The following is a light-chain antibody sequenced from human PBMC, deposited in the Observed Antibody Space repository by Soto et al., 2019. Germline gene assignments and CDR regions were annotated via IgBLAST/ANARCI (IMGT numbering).Light chain of an antibody. V-gene: IGLV2-14*01. CDR2: DVS. CDR3: SSYTSSSALYV. Sequence: QSVLTQPASVSGSPGQSITSCCTGTSSDVGGYNYVSWYQQHPGKAPKLMIYDVSNRPSGVSNRFSGSKSGNTASLTISGLQAEDEADYNCSSYTSSSALYVFGTGTKVTVL. J-gene: IGLJ1*01. CDR1: SSDVGGYNY.